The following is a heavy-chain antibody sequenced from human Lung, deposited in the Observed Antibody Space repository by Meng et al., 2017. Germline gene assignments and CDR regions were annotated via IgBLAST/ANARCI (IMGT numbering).Heavy chain of an antibody. J-gene: IGHJ4*02. CDR1: GGSMSSGNYY. CDR3: ASFDHIPRRNYFDY. CDR2: IHHSGSA. Sequence: QVQLQESGPGLVEPSQTLSLTCTVSGGSMSSGNYYGSWIRQPPGKGLEWIGYIHHSGSAYYNPSLKSRVSISVDTSKNQFSLNLNSMTAADTAVYYCASFDHIPRRNYFDYWGQGTLVTVSS. V-gene: IGHV4-30-4*01. D-gene: IGHD2-21*01.